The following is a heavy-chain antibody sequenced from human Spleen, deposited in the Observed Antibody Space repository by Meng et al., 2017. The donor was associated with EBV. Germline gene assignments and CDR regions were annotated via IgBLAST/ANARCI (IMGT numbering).Heavy chain of an antibody. CDR2: MYHSGPS. Sequence: VALQEPAPVRVSPSGTLSLTCNVSGGSISSSNWWSWVRQPPGKGLEWIGEMYHSGPSDYNPSLKSRVTISVDKSKNQFSLRLTSVTAADTAVYYCARPFPSWQSPRLDPFGAWGQGTLVTVSS. J-gene: IGHJ5*02. CDR3: ARPFPSWQSPRLDPFGA. V-gene: IGHV4-4*02. D-gene: IGHD6-19*01. CDR1: GGSISSSNW.